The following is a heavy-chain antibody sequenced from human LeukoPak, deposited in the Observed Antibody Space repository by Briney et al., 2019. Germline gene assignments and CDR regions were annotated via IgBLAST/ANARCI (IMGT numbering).Heavy chain of an antibody. CDR3: ASSPLISSGWLGFDS. Sequence: SETLSLTCSVSGVSISTYYWSWLRQPPGKGLEWVGYKSGAGRDLYNPSLKSRVAISVDTSKNQFSLNLNSVTAADTAVYYCASSPLISSGWLGFDSWGQGALVTVSS. D-gene: IGHD6-19*01. J-gene: IGHJ4*02. V-gene: IGHV4-59*01. CDR1: GVSISTYY. CDR2: KSGAGRD.